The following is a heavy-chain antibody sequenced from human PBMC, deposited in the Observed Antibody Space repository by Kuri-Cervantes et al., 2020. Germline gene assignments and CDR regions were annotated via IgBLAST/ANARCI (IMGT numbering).Heavy chain of an antibody. CDR1: GYTFTYRY. CDR2: ITPFNGNT. CDR3: ASSPPHRHYYDSSGYYVSAFDI. Sequence: SVKVSCKASGYTFTYRYLHWVRQAPGQALEWMGWITPFNGNTNYAQKFQDRVTITRDRSMSTAYMELSSLRSEDTAMYYCASSPPHRHYYDSSGYYVSAFDIWGQGTMVTVSS. J-gene: IGHJ3*02. D-gene: IGHD3-22*01. V-gene: IGHV1-45*02.